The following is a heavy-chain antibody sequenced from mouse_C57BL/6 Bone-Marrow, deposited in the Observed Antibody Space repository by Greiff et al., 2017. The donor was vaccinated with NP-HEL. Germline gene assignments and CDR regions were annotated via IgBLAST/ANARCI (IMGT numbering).Heavy chain of an antibody. Sequence: VQLKESGPGLVKPSQSLSLTCSVTGYSITSGYYWNWIRQFPGNKLEWMGYISYDGSNNSNPSLKNRITITRDTSKNQFFLKLNSVTTEDTASYYCARGSNYPFAYWGQGTLVTVSA. CDR1: GYSITSGYY. J-gene: IGHJ3*01. CDR3: ARGSNYPFAY. CDR2: ISYDGSN. V-gene: IGHV3-6*01. D-gene: IGHD2-5*01.